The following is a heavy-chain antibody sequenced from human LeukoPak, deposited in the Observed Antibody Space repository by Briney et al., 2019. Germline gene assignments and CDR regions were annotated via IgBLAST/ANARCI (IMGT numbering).Heavy chain of an antibody. CDR3: AQAPYYYGSGRFEDY. Sequence: GGSLRLSCAASGFTFDDYAMHWVRRAPGKGLEWVSFISGDGGTTYYADSVKGRFTISRDNSKNSLYLQMNSLRIEDTALYYCAQAPYYYGSGRFEDYWGQGTLVTVSS. CDR1: GFTFDDYA. CDR2: ISGDGGTT. V-gene: IGHV3-43*02. J-gene: IGHJ4*02. D-gene: IGHD3-10*01.